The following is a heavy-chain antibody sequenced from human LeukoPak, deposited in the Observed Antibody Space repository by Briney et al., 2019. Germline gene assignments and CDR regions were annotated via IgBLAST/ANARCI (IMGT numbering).Heavy chain of an antibody. V-gene: IGHV4-4*07. D-gene: IGHD3-3*01. Sequence: PSETLSLTCAVYGGSFSGYYWSWIRQPAGKGLEWIGRIYTSGSTNYNPSLKSRVTMSVDTSKNQFSLKLSSVTAADTAVYYCAREREEVTIFGVVIMNAFDIWGQGTMVTVSS. CDR2: IYTSGST. J-gene: IGHJ3*02. CDR3: AREREEVTIFGVVIMNAFDI. CDR1: GGSFSGYY.